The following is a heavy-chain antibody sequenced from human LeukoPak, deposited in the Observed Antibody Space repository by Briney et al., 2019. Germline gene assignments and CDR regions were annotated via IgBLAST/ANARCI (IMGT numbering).Heavy chain of an antibody. D-gene: IGHD6-19*01. CDR3: ARGRQQWLTPIDY. V-gene: IGHV1-2*02. Sequence: ASVKVSCKASGYTFTGYYMHWVRPAPGQGLEWMGWINPNSGGTNYAQKFQGRVTVTRDTSISTAYMELSRLRSDDTAVYYCARGRQQWLTPIDYWGQGTLVTVSS. CDR2: INPNSGGT. CDR1: GYTFTGYY. J-gene: IGHJ4*02.